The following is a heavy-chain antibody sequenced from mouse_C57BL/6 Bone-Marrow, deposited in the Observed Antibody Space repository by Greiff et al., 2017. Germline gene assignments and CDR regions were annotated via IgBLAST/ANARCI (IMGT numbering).Heavy chain of an antibody. V-gene: IGHV1-64*01. Sequence: VQLQQPGAELVKPGASVKLSCKASGYTFTSYWMHWVKQRPGQGLEWIGMIHPTSGSTNYNEKFKSKATLTVDNSSSTAYMQLSSLTSGNSAVYYCARSITTSVAGAYWGQGTLVTVSA. J-gene: IGHJ3*01. CDR2: IHPTSGST. CDR3: ARSITTSVAGAY. CDR1: GYTFTSYW. D-gene: IGHD1-1*01.